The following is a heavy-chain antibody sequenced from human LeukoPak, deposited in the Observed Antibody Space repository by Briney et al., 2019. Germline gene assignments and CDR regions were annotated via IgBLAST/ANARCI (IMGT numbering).Heavy chain of an antibody. D-gene: IGHD6-13*01. V-gene: IGHV3-33*01. CDR1: GFTFSSYG. CDR3: AREGYSSSWYGGNYFDY. CDR2: IWYDGSNK. J-gene: IGHJ4*02. Sequence: PGGSLRLSCAASGFTFSSYGMHWVRQAPGRGLEWVAVIWYDGSNKYYADSVKGRFTISRDNSKNTLYLQMNSLRAEDTAVYYCAREGYSSSWYGGNYFDYWGQGTLVTVSS.